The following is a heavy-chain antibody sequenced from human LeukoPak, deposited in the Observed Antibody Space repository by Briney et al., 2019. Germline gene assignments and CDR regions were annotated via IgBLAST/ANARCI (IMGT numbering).Heavy chain of an antibody. J-gene: IGHJ6*02. CDR1: GFTFSSYA. D-gene: IGHD3-10*01. CDR3: ARGRPTVSMVRGVIKWDYGMDV. Sequence: GGSLRLSCAASGFTFSSYAMSWVRQAPGKGLEWVSSISSSSSYIYYADSVKGRFTISRDNAKNSLYLQMNSLRAEDTAVYYCARGRPTVSMVRGVIKWDYGMDVWGQGTTVTVSS. V-gene: IGHV3-21*01. CDR2: ISSSSSYI.